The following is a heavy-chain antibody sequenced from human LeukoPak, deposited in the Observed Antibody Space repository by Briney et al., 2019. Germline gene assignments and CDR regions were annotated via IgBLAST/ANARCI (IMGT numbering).Heavy chain of an antibody. D-gene: IGHD2-15*01. CDR2: ISWNSGSI. CDR1: GFTFDDYA. Sequence: PGGSPRLSCAASGFTFDDYAMHWVRQAPGKGLEWVSGISWNSGSIGYADSVKGRFTISRDNAKNSLYLQMNSLRAEDTALYYCAKDAGAANLFGWFDPWGQGTLVTVSS. CDR3: AKDAGAANLFGWFDP. V-gene: IGHV3-9*01. J-gene: IGHJ5*02.